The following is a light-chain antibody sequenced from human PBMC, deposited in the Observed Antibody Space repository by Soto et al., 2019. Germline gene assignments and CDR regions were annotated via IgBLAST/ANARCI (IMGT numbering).Light chain of an antibody. J-gene: IGKJ2*03. CDR3: QHYGSSIYS. CDR1: QSVDSSY. CDR2: GTS. V-gene: IGKV3-20*01. Sequence: ENVLTQSPGTLSLSPGERATLSCRASQSVDSSYLAWYQQKPGQAPRLLIYGTSSRATGIPDRFSGSGSGTDFTLTINRQEAEDFAVYYCQHYGSSIYSFGRGTKLEIK.